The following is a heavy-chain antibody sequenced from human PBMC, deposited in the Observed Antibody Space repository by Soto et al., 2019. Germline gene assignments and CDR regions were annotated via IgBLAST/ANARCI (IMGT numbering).Heavy chain of an antibody. D-gene: IGHD6-13*01. Sequence: SETLSLTCAVYGGSFSGYYWSWIRQPPGKGLEWIGEINHSGSTNYNPSLKSRVTISVDTSKNQFSLKPSSVTAADTAVYYCARVGADSSWHGFDPWGQGTLVTVSS. CDR1: GGSFSGYY. J-gene: IGHJ5*02. CDR3: ARVGADSSWHGFDP. CDR2: INHSGST. V-gene: IGHV4-34*01.